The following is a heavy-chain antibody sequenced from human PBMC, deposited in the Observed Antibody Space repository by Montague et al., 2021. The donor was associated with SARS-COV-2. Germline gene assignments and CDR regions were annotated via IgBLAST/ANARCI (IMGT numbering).Heavy chain of an antibody. V-gene: IGHV4-59*02. J-gene: IGHJ4*02. Sequence: SETRSLTCTVSGDSVSHDFWTWIRQPPGKGLEWIGYVYYSRSSSYNPSLRRRVSIAVDTSKNQFSLGLSTVTAADTAIYYCVRAPAPSGSGTFYDYWGQGTLVAVSS. CDR3: VRAPAPSGSGTFYDY. CDR2: VYYSRSS. CDR1: GDSVSHDF. D-gene: IGHD1-26*01.